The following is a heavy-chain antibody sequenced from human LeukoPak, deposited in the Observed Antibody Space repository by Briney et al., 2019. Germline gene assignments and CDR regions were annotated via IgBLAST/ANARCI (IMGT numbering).Heavy chain of an antibody. V-gene: IGHV3-48*04. Sequence: GGSLRLSCAASGFTFSSYGMSWVRQAPGKGLEWISYISSSVGSIYYADSVKGRFTISRDNAKNSLYLQMNSLRAEDTAVYYCASHDYGVHFDYWGQGTLVTVSP. D-gene: IGHD4-17*01. J-gene: IGHJ4*02. CDR3: ASHDYGVHFDY. CDR1: GFTFSSYG. CDR2: ISSSVGSI.